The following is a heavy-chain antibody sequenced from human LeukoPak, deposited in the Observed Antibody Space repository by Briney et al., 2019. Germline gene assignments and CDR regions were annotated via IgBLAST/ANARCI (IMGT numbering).Heavy chain of an antibody. Sequence: SLRLSCAASGFTFDDYAMHWVRQAPGKGLEWVSGINWNSVSIGYADSVKGRFTISRDNAKNSLYLQMNSLRAEDTAFYYCVKDIRRRAAGRNAYQPLLFEAYCWGQGTLVTVSS. CDR1: GFTFDDYA. J-gene: IGHJ4*02. CDR2: INWNSVSI. CDR3: VKDIRRRAAGRNAYQPLLFEAYC. D-gene: IGHD2-2*01. V-gene: IGHV3-9*01.